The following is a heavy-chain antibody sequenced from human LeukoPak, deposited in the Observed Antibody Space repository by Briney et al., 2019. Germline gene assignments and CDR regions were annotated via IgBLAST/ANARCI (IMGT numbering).Heavy chain of an antibody. CDR2: LNPNSGGT. Sequence: ASVKVSCKASGNTFTGYYMHWVRQAPGQGLEWMGWLNPNSGGTDTAQKFQGRVTMARETSISTAYMGLRRLRSDDTAVYYWTRDHCTGTNSYGDYYYGVDVWGQGTTVTVSS. CDR1: GNTFTGYY. J-gene: IGHJ6*02. D-gene: IGHD2-8*02. CDR3: TRDHCTGTNSYGDYYYGVDV. V-gene: IGHV1-2*02.